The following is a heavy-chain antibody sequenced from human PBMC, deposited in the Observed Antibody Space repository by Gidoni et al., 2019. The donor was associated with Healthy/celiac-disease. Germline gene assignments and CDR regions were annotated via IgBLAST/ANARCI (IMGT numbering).Heavy chain of an antibody. CDR2: IIPIFVTA. D-gene: IGHD6-19*01. J-gene: IGHJ4*02. Sequence: QGQLVQSGAAVKKPGSSVKVSCKASGGTFSSYAISWVRQAPGQGLEWMGGIIPIFVTANYAQKFQGRVTITADESTSTAYMELSSLRSEDTAVYYCARSLSSGWLDLVFDYWGQGTLVTVSS. CDR3: ARSLSSGWLDLVFDY. CDR1: GGTFSSYA. V-gene: IGHV1-69*01.